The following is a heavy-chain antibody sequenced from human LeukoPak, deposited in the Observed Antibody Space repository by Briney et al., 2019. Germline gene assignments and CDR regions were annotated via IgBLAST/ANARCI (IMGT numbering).Heavy chain of an antibody. J-gene: IGHJ4*02. CDR1: GGSISSSSYY. CDR3: ARDTRNSSGLDY. Sequence: TSETLSLTCTVSGGSISSSSYYWGWIRQPPGKGLEWIGSIYYSGSTYYNPSLKSRVTISVDTSKNQFSLKLSSVTAADTAVYYCARDTRNSSGLDYWGQGTLVTVSS. D-gene: IGHD6-19*01. CDR2: IYYSGST. V-gene: IGHV4-39*07.